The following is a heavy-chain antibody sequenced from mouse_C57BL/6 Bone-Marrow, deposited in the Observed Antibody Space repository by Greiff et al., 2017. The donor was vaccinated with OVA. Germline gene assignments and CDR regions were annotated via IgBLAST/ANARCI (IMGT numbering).Heavy chain of an antibody. CDR3: ARWGLGGY. D-gene: IGHD1-1*02. J-gene: IGHJ2*01. Sequence: QVHVKQSGAELARPGASVKLSCKASGYTFTSYGISWVKQRTGQGLEWIGEIYPRSGNTYYNEKFKGKATLTADKSSSTAYMELRSLTSEDSAVYFCARWGLGGYWGQGTTLTVSS. CDR2: IYPRSGNT. CDR1: GYTFTSYG. V-gene: IGHV1-81*01.